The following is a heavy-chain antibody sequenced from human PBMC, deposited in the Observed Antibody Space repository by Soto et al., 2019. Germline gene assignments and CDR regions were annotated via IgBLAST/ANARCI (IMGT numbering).Heavy chain of an antibody. V-gene: IGHV6-1*01. Sequence: QVQLQQSGPGLVKHSQTLSLTCAISGDSVSSNSVAWNWIRQSPSRGLEWLGRTYYRSKWYNDYGVTVKGRITINPDTSKNQCALQLNSVTPEDTAVYYCARGRFNAFGIWGQGTMVTVSS. CDR2: TYYRSKWYN. J-gene: IGHJ3*02. D-gene: IGHD3-3*01. CDR3: ARGRFNAFGI. CDR1: GDSVSSNSVA.